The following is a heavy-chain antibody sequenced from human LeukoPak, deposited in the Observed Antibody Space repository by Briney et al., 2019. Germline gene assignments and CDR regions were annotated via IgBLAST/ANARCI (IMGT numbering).Heavy chain of an antibody. CDR3: AKSSDCSGGSCTNYFDY. V-gene: IGHV3-9*03. D-gene: IGHD2-15*01. Sequence: PGRSLRLSCAASGFTFVDYAMHWVRQAPGKGLEWVSGISWNSGSIGYADSVKGRFTISRDNAKNSLYLQMNSLRAEDMALYYCAKSSDCSGGSCTNYFDYWGQGTLVTVSS. J-gene: IGHJ4*02. CDR2: ISWNSGSI. CDR1: GFTFVDYA.